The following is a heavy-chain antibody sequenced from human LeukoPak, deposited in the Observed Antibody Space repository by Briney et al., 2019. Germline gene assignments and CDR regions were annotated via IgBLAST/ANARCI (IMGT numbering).Heavy chain of an antibody. D-gene: IGHD5-12*01. J-gene: IGHJ4*02. V-gene: IGHV3-48*03. Sequence: GGSLRLSCAASGFTFSSYEMNWVRQAPGKGLGWVAYISQCGDNKDYADSVKGRFTISRDNAKNSLHLQMNSLRAEVTALYYCTREGSTSGFFWWGQGTLVTVSS. CDR3: TREGSTSGFFW. CDR1: GFTFSSYE. CDR2: ISQCGDNK.